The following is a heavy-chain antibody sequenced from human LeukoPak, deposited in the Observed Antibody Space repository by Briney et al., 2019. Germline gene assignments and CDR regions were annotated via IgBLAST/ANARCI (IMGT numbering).Heavy chain of an antibody. Sequence: SETLSLTCTVSGGSISSGDYYWSWIRQPPGKGLEWIGYIYYSGSTYYNPSLKSRVTISVDTSKNQFSLKLSSVTAADTAVYYCARVGQQLAQDDAFDIWGQGTMVTVSS. CDR1: GGSISSGDYY. J-gene: IGHJ3*02. V-gene: IGHV4-30-4*01. D-gene: IGHD6-13*01. CDR3: ARVGQQLAQDDAFDI. CDR2: IYYSGST.